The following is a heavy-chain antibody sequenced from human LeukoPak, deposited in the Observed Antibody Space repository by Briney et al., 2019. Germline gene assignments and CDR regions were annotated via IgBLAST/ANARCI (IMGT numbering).Heavy chain of an antibody. CDR2: ISYDGSNK. J-gene: IGHJ4*02. V-gene: IGHV3-30-3*01. CDR3: ARGKLELRPYFDY. D-gene: IGHD1-7*01. CDR1: GFTFSSYA. Sequence: SGGSLRLSCAASGFTFSSYAMHWVRQAPGKGLEWVAVISYDGSNKYYADSVKGRFTISRDNSKNTLYLQMNSLRAEDTAVYYCARGKLELRPYFDYWGQGTLVTVSS.